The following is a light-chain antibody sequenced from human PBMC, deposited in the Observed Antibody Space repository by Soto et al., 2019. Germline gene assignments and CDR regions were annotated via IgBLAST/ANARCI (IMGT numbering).Light chain of an antibody. CDR2: AAS. J-gene: IGKJ1*01. CDR1: QSISYY. CDR3: KQTYSTPWA. V-gene: IGKV1-39*01. Sequence: DIQMTQYTSSLSASVGDRVTITCRASQSISYYLNWYQQKPGKAPKLLIYAASSLQSGVQSRFSGSGSGTDFTLTISSLQTEDFATYYCKQTYSTPWAFGQGTKGDIK.